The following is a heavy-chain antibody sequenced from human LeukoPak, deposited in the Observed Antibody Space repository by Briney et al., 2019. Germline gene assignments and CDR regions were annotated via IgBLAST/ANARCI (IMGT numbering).Heavy chain of an antibody. J-gene: IGHJ3*02. V-gene: IGHV4-30-2*01. CDR2: IYHSGST. CDR3: ARALYCSSTSCYLGAFDI. D-gene: IGHD2-2*01. Sequence: SQTLSLTCAVSGGSISSGGYSWSWIRQPPGKGLEWIGYIYHSGSTYYNPSLKSRVTISVDRSKNRFSLKLSSVTAADTAVYYCARALYCSSTSCYLGAFDIWGQGTMVTVSS. CDR1: GGSISSGGYS.